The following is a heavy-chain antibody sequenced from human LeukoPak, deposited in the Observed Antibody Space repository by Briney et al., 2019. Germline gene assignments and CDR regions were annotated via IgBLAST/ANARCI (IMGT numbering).Heavy chain of an antibody. CDR3: ARHWVVTPNY. V-gene: IGHV4-39*01. D-gene: IGHD4-23*01. CDR2: IYYSGSA. Sequence: PSETLSLTRIVSGGSISNSSYYWGWIRQPPGKGLEWNGSIYYSGSAYYNPSLKNRVTISVDTSKNQFSLKLTSVTAAGTAVYYCARHWVVTPNYWGQGTLVTVSS. CDR1: GGSISNSSYY. J-gene: IGHJ4*02.